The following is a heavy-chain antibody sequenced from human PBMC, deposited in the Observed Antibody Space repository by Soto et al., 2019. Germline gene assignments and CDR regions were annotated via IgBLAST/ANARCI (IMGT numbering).Heavy chain of an antibody. J-gene: IGHJ3*02. CDR3: ARLSGYSSSSGPFDI. CDR2: SIPSFGTT. V-gene: IGHV1-69*13. CDR1: GGTFLSYS. Sequence: SVNVSCKRSGGTFLSYSISWVQRAPGQGLEWMGGSIPSFGTTNYAQKFQGRVTITADESTSTAYMKLSSLRTEDTAVYYCARLSGYSSSSGPFDIWGQGTMVTVSS. D-gene: IGHD6-6*01.